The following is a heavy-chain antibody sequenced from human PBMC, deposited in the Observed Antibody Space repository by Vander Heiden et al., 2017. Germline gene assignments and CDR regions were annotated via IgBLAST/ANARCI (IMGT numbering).Heavy chain of an antibody. CDR1: GFTFDAYA. D-gene: IGHD2-15*01. Sequence: EAQLVESGGGLVQPGRSLRLSCAASGFTFDAYAMHWVRQAPGKGLEWVSGIGWNSDNIDYADSVKGRFTISRDNAKNSLYLQMNSLRPEDTALYYCAKDVYCSGGSCHFGMDVWGQGTTVTVSS. J-gene: IGHJ6*02. CDR2: IGWNSDNI. V-gene: IGHV3-9*01. CDR3: AKDVYCSGGSCHFGMDV.